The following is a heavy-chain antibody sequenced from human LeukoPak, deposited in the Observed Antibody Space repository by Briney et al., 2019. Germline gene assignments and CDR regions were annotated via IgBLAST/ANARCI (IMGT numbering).Heavy chain of an antibody. CDR2: IYNAGNT. V-gene: IGHV4-4*07. Sequence: PSETLSLTCSVSGESIISSYFWSWIRQPAGKGLEWIGRIYNAGNTDFNPSLKSRVTMSVDTSRNQFSLKVYSVTAADTAVYYCAKYASGSLVVWGQGTLVTVSS. CDR1: GESIISSYF. D-gene: IGHD3-10*01. J-gene: IGHJ4*02. CDR3: AKYASGSLVV.